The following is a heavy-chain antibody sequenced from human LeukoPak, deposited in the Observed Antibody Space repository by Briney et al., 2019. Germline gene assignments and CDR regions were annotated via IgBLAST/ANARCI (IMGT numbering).Heavy chain of an antibody. Sequence: PSETLSLTCIVSGGSISSSSYYWGWIRQPPGKGLEWIGSIYYSGSTYYNPSLKSRVTISVDTSKSQFSLKLSSVTAADTAVYYCARQGYTYYYDSSGYYPFDYWGQGTLVTVSS. V-gene: IGHV4-39*01. CDR3: ARQGYTYYYDSSGYYPFDY. J-gene: IGHJ4*02. D-gene: IGHD3-22*01. CDR2: IYYSGST. CDR1: GGSISSSSYY.